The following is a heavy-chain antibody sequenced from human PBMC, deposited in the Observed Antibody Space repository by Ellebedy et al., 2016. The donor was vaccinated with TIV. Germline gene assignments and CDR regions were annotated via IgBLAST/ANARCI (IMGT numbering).Heavy chain of an antibody. V-gene: IGHV3-23*01. D-gene: IGHD3-22*01. Sequence: GESLKISXAASGFTFSNYDMTWVRQVPGKGLEWVSSISRSGDSTYYVGSVKGRFTISRDNSKNTLYLQMNSLRAEDTAVYYCANRPYYDSGGYPLDWGQGTLVTVSS. J-gene: IGHJ4*02. CDR3: ANRPYYDSGGYPLD. CDR2: ISRSGDST. CDR1: GFTFSNYD.